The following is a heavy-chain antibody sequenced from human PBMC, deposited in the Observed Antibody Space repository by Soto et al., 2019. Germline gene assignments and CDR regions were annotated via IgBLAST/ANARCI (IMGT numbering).Heavy chain of an antibody. J-gene: IGHJ6*03. CDR3: ARAPSLYDFWSGSNYYYYYMDV. CDR2: MNPNSGNT. CDR1: GYTFTSYD. V-gene: IGHV1-8*01. D-gene: IGHD3-3*01. Sequence: ASVKVSCKASGYTFTSYDINWVRQATGRGLEWMGWMNPNSGNTGYAQKFQGRVTMTRNTSISTAYMELSSLRSEDTAVYYCARAPSLYDFWSGSNYYYYYMDVWGKGTTVTVSS.